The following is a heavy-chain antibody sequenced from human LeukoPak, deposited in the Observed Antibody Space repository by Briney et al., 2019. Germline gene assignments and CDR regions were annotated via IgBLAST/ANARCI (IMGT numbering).Heavy chain of an antibody. CDR2: IYPGDSDT. D-gene: IGHD5-24*01. CDR1: GYSFTSYW. J-gene: IGHJ4*02. V-gene: IGHV5-51*01. Sequence: HGESLKISCKGSGYSFTSYWIGWVRQMPGKGLEWMGIIYPGDSDTRYSPSFQGQVTISADKSISTAYLQWSSLKASDTAMYYCARCELRRGSRDGYNFADYWGQGTLVTVSS. CDR3: ARCELRRGSRDGYNFADY.